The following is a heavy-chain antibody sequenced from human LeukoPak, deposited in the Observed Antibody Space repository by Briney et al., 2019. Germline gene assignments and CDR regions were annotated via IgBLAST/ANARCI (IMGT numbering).Heavy chain of an antibody. CDR1: GGSISSSGYY. J-gene: IGHJ5*02. V-gene: IGHV4-39*07. Sequence: SETLSLTCTVSGGSISSSGYYWGWLRQPPGKGLEWIGSIYYSGSTYYNPSLKSRVTISRDTSKNQFSLKLSSVTAADTAVYYCASYDSSYNWFDPWGQGTLVTVSS. CDR3: ASYDSSYNWFDP. CDR2: IYYSGST. D-gene: IGHD5-12*01.